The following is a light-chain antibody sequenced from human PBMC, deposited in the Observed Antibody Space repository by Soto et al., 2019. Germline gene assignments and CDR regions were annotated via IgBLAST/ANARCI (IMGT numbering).Light chain of an antibody. V-gene: IGKV1-5*01. CDR1: QSINRW. J-gene: IGKJ1*01. Sequence: IQMTQSPSTLSASIGDTVTITCRASQSINRWLAWYQQKPGEAPKLLIYDASILESWVPSRFSGTVSGTEFTLIISSLQPDDCATYYCQQYGSYWTFGQGTEVEIK. CDR2: DAS. CDR3: QQYGSYWT.